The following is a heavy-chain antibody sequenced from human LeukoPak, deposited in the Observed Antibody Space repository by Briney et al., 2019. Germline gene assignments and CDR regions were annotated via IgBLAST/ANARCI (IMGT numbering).Heavy chain of an antibody. CDR3: ARVRGVRAARQFDY. J-gene: IGHJ4*02. CDR1: GGSFSGYC. D-gene: IGHD6-6*01. Sequence: PSETLSLTCAVYGGSFSGYCWSWIRQPPGKGLEWIGEINHSGSTNYNPSLKSRVTISVDTSKNQFSLKLSSATAADTAVYYCARVRGVRAARQFDYWGQGTLVTVSS. CDR2: INHSGST. V-gene: IGHV4-34*01.